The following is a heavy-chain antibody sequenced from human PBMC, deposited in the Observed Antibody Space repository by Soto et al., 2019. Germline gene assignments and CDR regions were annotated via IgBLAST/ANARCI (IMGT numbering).Heavy chain of an antibody. V-gene: IGHV1-2*04. CDR2: VDPNGGGS. CDR1: GYSFTTYY. J-gene: IGHJ4*02. D-gene: IGHD4-17*01. Sequence: ASVKVSCKASGYSFTTYYMHWVRQAPGQGLEWMGWVDPNGGGSNSAQKFQGSVTMTWDTSITTAYLDLTRLTTNDTATYFCATWVDYGDFEGFDFWGQGTLVTVSS. CDR3: ATWVDYGDFEGFDF.